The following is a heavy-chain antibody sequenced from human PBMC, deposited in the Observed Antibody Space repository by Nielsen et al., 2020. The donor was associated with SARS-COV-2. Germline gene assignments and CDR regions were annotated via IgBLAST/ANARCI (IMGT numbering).Heavy chain of an antibody. Sequence: WIRQSPSRGLEWLGRTYYGSKWYNDYAVSVRSRITINPDTSKNQFSLHLNSVTPEDTAVYCCARARGAYGDYYYYYYTDVWGKGTTVTVSS. D-gene: IGHD4-17*01. CDR2: TYYGSKWYN. V-gene: IGHV6-1*01. J-gene: IGHJ6*03. CDR3: ARARGAYGDYYYYYYTDV.